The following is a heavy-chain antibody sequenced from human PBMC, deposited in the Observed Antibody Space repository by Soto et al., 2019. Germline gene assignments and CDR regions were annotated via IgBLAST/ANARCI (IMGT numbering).Heavy chain of an antibody. CDR1: GGTFSSYA. V-gene: IGHV1-69*06. Sequence: SVKVSCKASGGTFSSYAISWLRQAPGQGLEWMGGIIPIFGTANYAQKFQGRVTITADKSTSTAYMELSRMRSEDTAVYYCASKEFYDSSGGHMDVWGQGTTVTVSS. CDR3: ASKEFYDSSGGHMDV. J-gene: IGHJ6*02. D-gene: IGHD3-22*01. CDR2: IIPIFGTA.